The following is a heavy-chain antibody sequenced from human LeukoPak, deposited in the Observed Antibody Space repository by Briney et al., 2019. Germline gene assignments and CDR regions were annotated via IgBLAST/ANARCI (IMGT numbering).Heavy chain of an antibody. J-gene: IGHJ4*02. CDR1: GGSFSGYY. D-gene: IGHD3-22*01. CDR2: INHSGST. Sequence: SETLSLTCAVYGGSFSGYYWGWIRQPPGKGLEWIGEINHSGSTNYNPSLKSRVTISVDTSKNQFSLKLSSVTAADTAEYYCARRDDSSGYHKIFDYWGPGTLVTVSS. V-gene: IGHV4-34*01. CDR3: ARRDDSSGYHKIFDY.